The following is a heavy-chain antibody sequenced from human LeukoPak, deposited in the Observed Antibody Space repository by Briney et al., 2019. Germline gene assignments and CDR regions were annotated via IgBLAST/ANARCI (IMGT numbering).Heavy chain of an antibody. CDR1: GYTFTVYY. J-gene: IGHJ4*02. D-gene: IGHD1-26*01. CDR2: INPNNGGT. Sequence: GASVKVSCTASGYTFTVYYMHWVRQAPGQGLEWMGRINPNNGGTNYAQKFQGRVTMTGDTSISTAYMELSSLRSDDTAVYYCTRESGSYHGNDYWGQGTLVTVSS. CDR3: TRESGSYHGNDY. V-gene: IGHV1-2*06.